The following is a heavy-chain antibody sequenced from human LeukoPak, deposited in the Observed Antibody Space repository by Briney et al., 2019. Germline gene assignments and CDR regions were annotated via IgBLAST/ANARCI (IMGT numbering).Heavy chain of an antibody. CDR2: INSDGSST. CDR3: AREYLAARFHYYYYMDV. Sequence: GGSLRLSCAASGFTFSSYWMHWVRQAPGKGLVWVSRINSDGSSTSYADSVKGRFTISRDNAKNSLYLQMNSLRAEDTAVYYCAREYLAARFHYYYYMDVWGKGTTVTVSS. D-gene: IGHD6-6*01. CDR1: GFTFSSYW. J-gene: IGHJ6*03. V-gene: IGHV3-74*01.